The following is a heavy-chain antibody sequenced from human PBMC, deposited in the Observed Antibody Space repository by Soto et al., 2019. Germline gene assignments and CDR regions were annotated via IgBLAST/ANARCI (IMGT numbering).Heavy chain of an antibody. CDR3: AKEGHPWQSWEVYYFDY. V-gene: IGHV3-30*18. Sequence: GGSLRLSCAASGFSFSTYGMHWGRKAAGKGLELVSFISNYGSNKYYGDSVKGRFTITRENLKNMAYLQLNSLRVEDTAVYYCAKEGHPWQSWEVYYFDYWGLGTLVTVSS. CDR1: GFSFSTYG. J-gene: IGHJ4*02. D-gene: IGHD1-26*01. CDR2: ISNYGSNK.